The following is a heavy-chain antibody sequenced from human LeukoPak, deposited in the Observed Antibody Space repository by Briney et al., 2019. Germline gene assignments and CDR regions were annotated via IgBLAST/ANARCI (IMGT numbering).Heavy chain of an antibody. J-gene: IGHJ4*02. CDR1: GYTFTSYD. Sequence: VASVKVSCKASGYTFTSYDINWVRQATGQGLEWMGWMNPNSGNTGYAQKFQGRVTMTRNTSISTAYMELSSLRSEDTAVYYCARTVSSGWYTGGYYFDYWGQGTLVTVSS. CDR3: ARTVSSGWYTGGYYFDY. D-gene: IGHD6-19*01. CDR2: MNPNSGNT. V-gene: IGHV1-8*01.